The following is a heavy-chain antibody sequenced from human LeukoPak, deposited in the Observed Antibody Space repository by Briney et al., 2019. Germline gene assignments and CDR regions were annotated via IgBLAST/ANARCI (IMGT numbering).Heavy chain of an antibody. D-gene: IGHD6-13*01. CDR3: ARDAWGIAAAAY. Sequence: SETLSLTCTVSGGSISSYYWSWIRQPPGKGLEWIGYIYYSRSTNYNPSLKSRVTISVDTSKNQFSLKLSSVTAADTAVYYCARDAWGIAAAAYWGQGTLVTVSS. CDR2: IYYSRST. V-gene: IGHV4-59*12. J-gene: IGHJ4*02. CDR1: GGSISSYY.